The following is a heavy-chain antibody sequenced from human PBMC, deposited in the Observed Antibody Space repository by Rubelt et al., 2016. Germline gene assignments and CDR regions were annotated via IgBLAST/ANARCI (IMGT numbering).Heavy chain of an antibody. CDR1: GGTFSSYA. CDR3: ARRDGYNWDDAFDI. D-gene: IGHD5-24*01. Sequence: QVQLVQSGAEVKKPGSSVKVSCKASGGTFSSYAISWVRQAPGQGLEWTGWISAYNGNTNYAQKLQGRVTMTTDTSTSTAYMELRSLRSDDTAVDYCARRDGYNWDDAFDIWGQGTMVTVSS. V-gene: IGHV1-18*01. J-gene: IGHJ3*02. CDR2: ISAYNGNT.